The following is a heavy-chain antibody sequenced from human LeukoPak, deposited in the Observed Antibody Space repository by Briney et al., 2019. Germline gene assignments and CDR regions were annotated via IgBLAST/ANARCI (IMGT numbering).Heavy chain of an antibody. V-gene: IGHV1-2*02. CDR1: GYTFTGYY. Sequence: ASVKVSCRASGYTFTGYYMHWVRQAPGQGLEWMGWINPNSGGTNYAQKFQGRVTMTRDTSISTAYMELSRLRSDDTAVYYCARNFYFDSSGYYHYWGQGTLVTVSS. D-gene: IGHD3-22*01. CDR2: INPNSGGT. J-gene: IGHJ4*02. CDR3: ARNFYFDSSGYYHY.